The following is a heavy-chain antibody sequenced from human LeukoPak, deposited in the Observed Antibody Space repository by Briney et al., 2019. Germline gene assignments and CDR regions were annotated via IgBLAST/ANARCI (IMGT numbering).Heavy chain of an antibody. Sequence: SETLSLTCTVSGGSISSRSYYWGWIRQPPGKGLEWIGSLYYSGSTYYNPSLKSRATISADTSKNHFSLKLSSVTAADTAVYYCASPLYSSGWYTRFDYWGQGTLVTVPS. V-gene: IGHV4-39*02. CDR1: GGSISSRSYY. D-gene: IGHD6-19*01. J-gene: IGHJ4*02. CDR3: ASPLYSSGWYTRFDY. CDR2: LYYSGST.